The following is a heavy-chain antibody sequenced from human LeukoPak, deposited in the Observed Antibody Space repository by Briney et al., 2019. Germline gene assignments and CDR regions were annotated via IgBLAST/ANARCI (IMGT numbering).Heavy chain of an antibody. V-gene: IGHV4-39*07. CDR2: FYHSGST. CDR1: GGSISGSDYY. D-gene: IGHD3-3*02. J-gene: IGHJ5*02. Sequence: SETLSLTCTVSGGSISGSDYYWGWVRQPPGKGLEWIGSFYHSGSTYYNSSLKSRLTMSVDTSRNQFSLQPTAVTAADTAVYYCARLGAVLTSVNWFDPWGQGTLVTVSS. CDR3: ARLGAVLTSVNWFDP.